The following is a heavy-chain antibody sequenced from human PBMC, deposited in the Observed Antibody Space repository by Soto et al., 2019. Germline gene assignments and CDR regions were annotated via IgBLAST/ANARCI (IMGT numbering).Heavy chain of an antibody. CDR2: ISYDGSNK. J-gene: IGHJ4*02. CDR1: GFTFSSYG. CDR3: ASQTGYSSGWAFDY. V-gene: IGHV3-30*03. Sequence: QVQLVESGGGVVQPGRSLRLSCAASGFTFSSYGMHWVRQAPGKGLAWVAVISYDGSNKYYADSVKGRFTISRDNSKNTLYLQMNSLRAEDKAVYYCASQTGYSSGWAFDYWGQGTLVTVSS. D-gene: IGHD6-19*01.